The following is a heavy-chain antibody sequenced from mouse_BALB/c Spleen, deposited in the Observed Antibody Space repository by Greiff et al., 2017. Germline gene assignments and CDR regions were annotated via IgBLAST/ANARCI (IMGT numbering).Heavy chain of an antibody. CDR3: ARGGVPFAY. J-gene: IGHJ3*01. CDR2: INPSNGRT. V-gene: IGHV1S81*02. CDR1: GYTFTSYW. Sequence: VQLQQPGAELVKPGASVKLSCKASGYTFTSYWMHWVKQRPGQGLEWIGEINPSNGRTNYNEKFKSKATLTVDKSSSTAYMQLSSLTSEDSAVYYCARGGVPFAYWGQGTLVTVSA.